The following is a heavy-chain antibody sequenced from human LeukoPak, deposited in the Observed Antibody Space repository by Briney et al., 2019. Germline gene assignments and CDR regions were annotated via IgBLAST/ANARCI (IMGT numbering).Heavy chain of an antibody. Sequence: PSETLSLTCAVSGYSITSGYYWGWIRQPPGKGLEWIGSIYHSGSTYYNPSLKTRVTISVDTSKNQFSLKLSSVTAADTAVYYCARLYLRDHCSSTSCYRLYFDYWGQGTLVTVSS. J-gene: IGHJ4*02. CDR1: GYSITSGYY. V-gene: IGHV4-38-2*01. CDR2: IYHSGST. CDR3: ARLYLRDHCSSTSCYRLYFDY. D-gene: IGHD2-2*01.